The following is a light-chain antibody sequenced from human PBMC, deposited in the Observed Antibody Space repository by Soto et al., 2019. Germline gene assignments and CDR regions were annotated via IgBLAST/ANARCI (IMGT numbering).Light chain of an antibody. V-gene: IGKV3-20*01. CDR1: QRVGSSY. Sequence: EIVLTQSPGTLSLSPGERATLSCRASQRVGSSYLAWYQQKPGQAPRLLIYGASSRATGFPDRFSGSGSGTDFTLTIRRLEPEDVAVYCCQQYGRPPLTFGGGTKVDIK. CDR2: GAS. J-gene: IGKJ4*01. CDR3: QQYGRPPLT.